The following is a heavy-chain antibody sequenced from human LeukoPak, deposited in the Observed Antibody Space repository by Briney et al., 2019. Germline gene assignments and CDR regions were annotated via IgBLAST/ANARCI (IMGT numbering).Heavy chain of an antibody. CDR3: ARGDCGGDCYAFDI. V-gene: IGHV3-33*08. D-gene: IGHD2-21*02. CDR2: IWYDGSNK. CDR1: EFIFSDYG. J-gene: IGHJ3*02. Sequence: GGSLRLSCAAPEFIFSDYGMHWVRQAPGKGLEWVAVIWYDGSNKYYADSGKGRFTISRDNSKNTLFLQMNSLRAEDTAVYYCARGDCGGDCYAFDIWGQGTRVTVSS.